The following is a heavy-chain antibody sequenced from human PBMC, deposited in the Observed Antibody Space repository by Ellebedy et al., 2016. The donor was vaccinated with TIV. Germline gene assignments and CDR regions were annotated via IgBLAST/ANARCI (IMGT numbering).Heavy chain of an antibody. CDR3: AKDAKEKARVSWEYDY. J-gene: IGHJ4*02. V-gene: IGHV3-30*18. D-gene: IGHD5-24*01. CDR1: GFTFSRYG. Sequence: PGGSLRLSCIASGFTFSRYGMHWVRQAPGKGLEWVALVTFDGSNKYYADSVKGRFTVSRDSSKNTLYLEMNSLRGEDTAVYYCAKDAKEKARVSWEYDYWGQGILVTVSS. CDR2: VTFDGSNK.